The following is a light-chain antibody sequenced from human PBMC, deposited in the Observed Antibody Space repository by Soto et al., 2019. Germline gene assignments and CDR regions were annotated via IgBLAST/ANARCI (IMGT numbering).Light chain of an antibody. CDR1: QSISSW. CDR3: QQYGRSPMFT. V-gene: IGKV1-5*01. J-gene: IGKJ2*01. CDR2: DAS. Sequence: IQMTQSPSTLSASVGDRVTITCRASQSISSWLAWYQQKPGKAPKLLIYDASSLESGVPSRFSGSASGTEFTLTISRLEPEDFAVYFCQQYGRSPMFTFGQGTKLEIK.